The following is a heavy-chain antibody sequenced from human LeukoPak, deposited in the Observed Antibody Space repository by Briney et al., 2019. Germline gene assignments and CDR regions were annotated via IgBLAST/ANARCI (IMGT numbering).Heavy chain of an antibody. CDR1: GFTFNNYA. J-gene: IGHJ6*04. CDR3: AELGITMIGGV. CDR2: ISGSGYST. Sequence: GGSLRLSCVASGFTFNNYAMTWVRQAPGKGLEWVSAISGSGYSTYYADSVKGRFTISRDNAKNSLYLQMNGLRAEDTAVYYCAELGITMIGGVWGKGTTVTISS. D-gene: IGHD3-10*02. V-gene: IGHV3-23*01.